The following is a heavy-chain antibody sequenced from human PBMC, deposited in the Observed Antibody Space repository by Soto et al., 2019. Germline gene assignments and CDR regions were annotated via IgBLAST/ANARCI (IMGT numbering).Heavy chain of an antibody. J-gene: IGHJ5*02. CDR3: ARDPVGSGYPKWFDT. V-gene: IGHV1-18*04. Sequence: XAVQASCRTSGYTFTSYGIRLVRQAPGQGLEWMGWISAYNGNTNYAQKLQGRVTMTTDTSTSTAYMELRSLRSDDTAVYYCARDPVGSGYPKWFDTWGQGTLVTVSS. D-gene: IGHD3-22*01. CDR1: GYTFTSYG. CDR2: ISAYNGNT.